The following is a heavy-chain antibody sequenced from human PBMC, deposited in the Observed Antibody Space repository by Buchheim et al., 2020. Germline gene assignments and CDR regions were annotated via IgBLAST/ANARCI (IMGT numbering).Heavy chain of an antibody. CDR3: ARLDSPRFSTSWYEY. V-gene: IGHV5-51*01. Sequence: EVHLVQSGAEVKKPGEPLKISCKASGYTFSDYWIAWVRQMPGKGLQWMGTIYPDDSDIRYSPSFQGQVTFSADKSISSAYVQWSSLKASDTAVYYCARLDSPRFSTSWYEYWGQGTL. J-gene: IGHJ4*02. CDR1: GYTFSDYW. CDR2: IYPDDSDI. D-gene: IGHD2/OR15-2a*01.